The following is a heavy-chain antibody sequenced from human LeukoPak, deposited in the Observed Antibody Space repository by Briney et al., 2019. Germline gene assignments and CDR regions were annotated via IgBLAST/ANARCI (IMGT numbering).Heavy chain of an antibody. CDR1: GGSISSSGYS. CDR3: ARLQRSPDY. CDR2: IYYSGST. D-gene: IGHD6-25*01. J-gene: IGHJ4*02. Sequence: PSETLSLTCTVSGGSISSSGYSWGWIRQPPVKGLEWIGSIYYSGSTYYNPSLKSRVTISVDTSKNQFSLKLSSVTAADTAVYYCARLQRSPDYWGQGTLVTVSS. V-gene: IGHV4-39*01.